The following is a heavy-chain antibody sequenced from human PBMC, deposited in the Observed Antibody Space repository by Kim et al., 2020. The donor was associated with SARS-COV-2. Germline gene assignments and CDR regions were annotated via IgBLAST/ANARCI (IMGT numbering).Heavy chain of an antibody. CDR3: ARGAQWTGPDH. CDR2: VYRNGST. Sequence: GGSLRLSCATSGFTVTSNYMSWVRQAPGKGLEWVSIVYRNGSTYYVESVKGRFTISRDNSKKTLDLQMNSLRAEDTAVYYCARGAQWTGPDHWGQGTLVIVSS. D-gene: IGHD6-19*01. V-gene: IGHV3-53*01. J-gene: IGHJ4*02. CDR1: GFTVTSNY.